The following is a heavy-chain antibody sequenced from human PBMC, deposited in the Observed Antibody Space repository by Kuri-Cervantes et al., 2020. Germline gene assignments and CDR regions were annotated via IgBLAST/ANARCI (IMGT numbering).Heavy chain of an antibody. V-gene: IGHV3-53*05. CDR3: ARDTIFGIDY. J-gene: IGHJ4*02. CDR1: GFTVSTNY. Sequence: GGSLRLSCAASGFTVSTNYKSWVRQAPGKGLEWVSVIYSDGATYYADSVKGRFTISRDNSKNTLYLQMNSLRAEDTAVYYCARDTIFGIDYWGQGTLVTVSS. CDR2: IYSDGAT. D-gene: IGHD3-3*01.